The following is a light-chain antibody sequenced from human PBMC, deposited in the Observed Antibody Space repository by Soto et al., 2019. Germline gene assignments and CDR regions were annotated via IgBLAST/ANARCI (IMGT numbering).Light chain of an antibody. CDR2: AAS. CDR1: QGISSY. V-gene: IGKV1D-8*01. CDR3: QQRHNWPIT. Sequence: VIWMSQSPSLLSASTGDGVSMRCRMSQGISSYLAWYQQKPGKAPELLIYAASTLESGVPSRFSGSGSGTDFTLTISGLEPADLGVYYCQQRHNWPITFGQGTRLEIK. J-gene: IGKJ5*01.